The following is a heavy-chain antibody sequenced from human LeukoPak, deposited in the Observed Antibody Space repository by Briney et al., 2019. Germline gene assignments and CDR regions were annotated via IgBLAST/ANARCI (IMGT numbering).Heavy chain of an antibody. J-gene: IGHJ4*02. CDR1: GGSVSSGSYY. Sequence: KSSETLSLTCTVSGGSVSSGSYYWSWIRQPPGKGLEWIGYIFYSGSTNYNPPLKSRVTISVDTSKNQFSLKLSSVTAADTAVYYCARGARREIQLWFEMTSGSYMDGLDYWGQGTLVTVSS. CDR3: ARGARREIQLWFEMTSGSYMDGLDY. CDR2: IFYSGST. V-gene: IGHV4-61*01. D-gene: IGHD5-18*01.